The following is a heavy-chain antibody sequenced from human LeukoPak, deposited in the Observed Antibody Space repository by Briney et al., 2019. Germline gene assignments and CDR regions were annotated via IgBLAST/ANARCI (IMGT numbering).Heavy chain of an antibody. CDR2: ISYDGSNK. CDR3: ARDQIEGDSYYFDY. D-gene: IGHD2-21*02. CDR1: GFTFSSYA. Sequence: PGGSLRLSCAASGFTFSSYAMHWVRQAPGKGLEWVAVISYDGSNKYYADSVKGRFTISRDNSKNTLYLQMNSLRAEDTAVYYCARDQIEGDSYYFDYWGQGTLVTVSS. V-gene: IGHV3-30*04. J-gene: IGHJ4*02.